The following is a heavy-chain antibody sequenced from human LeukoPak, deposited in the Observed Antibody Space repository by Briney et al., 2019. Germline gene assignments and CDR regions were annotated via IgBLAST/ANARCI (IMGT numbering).Heavy chain of an antibody. J-gene: IGHJ5*02. CDR1: GGSFSGYY. D-gene: IGHD3-22*01. CDR3: ASRNPTDYDSSVYSWSGNNWFDP. Sequence: SETLSLTCAVYGGSFSGYYWSWVRLPPGKGLEWIGEISHSGNINYNPSLKSRISISVDTSKNQFSLILTSVTAADTAVYYCASRNPTDYDSSVYSWSGNNWFDPWGQGTLVTVSS. CDR2: ISHSGNI. V-gene: IGHV4-34*01.